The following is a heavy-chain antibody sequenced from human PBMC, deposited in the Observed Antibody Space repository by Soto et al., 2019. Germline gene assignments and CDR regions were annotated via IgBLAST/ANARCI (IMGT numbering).Heavy chain of an antibody. CDR2: IWSNGRNT. Sequence: PGGSLRLSCAASGLTFSCCGMHWVRQAPGKGLEWVAVIWSNGRNTYYADSVKGRFTFSRDNSKNTLFLQMNSLRADDTAVYYCVRERAPFDAFDIWGQGAMVTVSS. J-gene: IGHJ3*02. CDR3: VRERAPFDAFDI. CDR1: GLTFSCCG. V-gene: IGHV3-33*01.